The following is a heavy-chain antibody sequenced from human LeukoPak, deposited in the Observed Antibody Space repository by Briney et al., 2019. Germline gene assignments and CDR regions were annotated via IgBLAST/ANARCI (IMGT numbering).Heavy chain of an antibody. V-gene: IGHV4-34*01. CDR3: ARGYYDILTGYYGYYYYYMDV. D-gene: IGHD3-9*01. J-gene: IGHJ6*03. CDR1: GGSFSGYY. CDR2: INHSGST. Sequence: SETLSLTCAVYGGSFSGYYLSWIRQPPGKGLEWIGEINHSGSTNYNPSLKSRVTISVDTSKNQFSLKLSSVTAADTAVYYCARGYYDILTGYYGYYYYYMDVWGKGTTVTVSS.